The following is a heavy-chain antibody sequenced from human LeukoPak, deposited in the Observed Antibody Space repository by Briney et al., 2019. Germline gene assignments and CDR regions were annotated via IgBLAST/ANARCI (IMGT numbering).Heavy chain of an antibody. D-gene: IGHD2-15*01. V-gene: IGHV1-69*01. CDR1: GGTFSSYA. Sequence: ASVKVSCKASGGTFSSYAISWVRQAPGQGLEWMGGIIPIFGTANCAQKFQGRVTITADESTSTAYMELSSLRSEDTAVYYCAKQLGYCSDGSCYFPYWGQGTLVTVSS. CDR3: AKQLGYCSDGSCYFPY. CDR2: IIPIFGTA. J-gene: IGHJ4*03.